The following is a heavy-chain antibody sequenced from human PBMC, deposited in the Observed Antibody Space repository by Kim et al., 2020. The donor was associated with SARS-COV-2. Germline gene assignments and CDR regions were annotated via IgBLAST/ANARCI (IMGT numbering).Heavy chain of an antibody. CDR1: GGSISSYY. J-gene: IGHJ6*02. V-gene: IGHV4-59*01. Sequence: SETLSLTCTVSGGSISSYYWSWIRQPPGKGLEWIGYIYYSGSTNYNPSLKSRVTISVDTSKNQFSLKLSSVTAADTVVYYCARNSNYDILTGYNYYYYGMDVWGQGTTVTVSS. CDR2: IYYSGST. D-gene: IGHD3-9*01. CDR3: ARNSNYDILTGYNYYYYGMDV.